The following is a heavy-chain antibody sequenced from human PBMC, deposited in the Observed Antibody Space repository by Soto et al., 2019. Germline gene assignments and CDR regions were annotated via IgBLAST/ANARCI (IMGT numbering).Heavy chain of an antibody. Sequence: SLKVSCKASGGTFSRYAISWVRQAPGQGLEWMGGIIPIFGTANYAQKFQGRVTITADESTSTAYMELSSLRSEDTAVYYCARGAYYYDSSGPNPRAFDIWGQGTMVTVSS. J-gene: IGHJ3*02. D-gene: IGHD3-22*01. V-gene: IGHV1-69*13. CDR1: GGTFSRYA. CDR2: IIPIFGTA. CDR3: ARGAYYYDSSGPNPRAFDI.